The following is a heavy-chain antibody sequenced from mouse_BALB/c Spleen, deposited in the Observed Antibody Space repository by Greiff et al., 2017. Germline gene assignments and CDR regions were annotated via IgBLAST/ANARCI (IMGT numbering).Heavy chain of an antibody. Sequence: VQLKESGPELVKPGASVKMSCKASGYTFTSYVMHWVKQKPGQGLEWIGYINPYNDGTKYNEKFKGKATLTSDKSSSTAYMELSSLTSEDSAVYYCARGAVVYYYGKADYWGQGTSVTVSS. V-gene: IGHV1-14*01. CDR3: ARGAVVYYYGKADY. CDR2: INPYNDGT. CDR1: GYTFTSYV. D-gene: IGHD1-1*01. J-gene: IGHJ4*01.